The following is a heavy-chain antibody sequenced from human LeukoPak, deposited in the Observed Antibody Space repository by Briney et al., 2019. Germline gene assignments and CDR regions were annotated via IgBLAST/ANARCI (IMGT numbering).Heavy chain of an antibody. D-gene: IGHD2-15*01. V-gene: IGHV3-74*01. Sequence: GGSLRLSCAASGFTFSSYAMSWVRQAPGKGLEWVSRINNDGSGTTYADSVKGRFTISRDDAKNTLYLQMNSLRAEDTAVYYCVRGGESTWSWGQGTLVTVSS. J-gene: IGHJ5*02. CDR1: GFTFSSYA. CDR2: INNDGSGT. CDR3: VRGGESTWS.